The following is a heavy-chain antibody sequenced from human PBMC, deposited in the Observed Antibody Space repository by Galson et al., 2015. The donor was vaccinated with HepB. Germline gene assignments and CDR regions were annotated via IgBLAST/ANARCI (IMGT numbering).Heavy chain of an antibody. J-gene: IGHJ3*02. V-gene: IGHV2-5*02. CDR2: IYWDDDK. Sequence: PALVKPTQTLTLTCTFSGFSLSTSGVGVGWIRQPPGKALEWLALIYWDDDKRYSPSLKSRLTITKDTSKNQVVLTMTNMDPVDTATYYCARTTYYYDSSGHDAFDIWGQGTMVTVSS. CDR3: ARTTYYYDSSGHDAFDI. CDR1: GFSLSTSGVG. D-gene: IGHD3-22*01.